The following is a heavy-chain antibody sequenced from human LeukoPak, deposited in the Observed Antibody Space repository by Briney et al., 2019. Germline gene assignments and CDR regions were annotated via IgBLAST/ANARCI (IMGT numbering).Heavy chain of an antibody. D-gene: IGHD3-9*01. J-gene: IGHJ6*02. CDR2: ISYDGSNK. Sequence: PGGSLRLSCAASGFTFSSYAMHWVRQAPGKGLEWVAVISYDGSNKYYADSVKGRFTISRDNSKNTLYLQMNSLRAEDTAVYYCARDVSVTLAGYYVYYYSGMDVWGQGTTVTVSS. V-gene: IGHV3-30*04. CDR1: GFTFSSYA. CDR3: ARDVSVTLAGYYVYYYSGMDV.